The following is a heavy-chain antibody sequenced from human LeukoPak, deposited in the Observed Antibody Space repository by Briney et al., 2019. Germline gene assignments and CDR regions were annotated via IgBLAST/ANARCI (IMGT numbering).Heavy chain of an antibody. V-gene: IGHV4-4*07. CDR3: ARDLHSSGWYYFDY. J-gene: IGHJ4*02. CDR1: GGSISSYY. D-gene: IGHD6-19*01. CDR2: IYTSGST. Sequence: SETLSLTCTVSGGSISSYYWSWIRHPAGKGLERIKRIYTSGSTNYNPSLKSRVTMPVDTFKNQFSLKLSSVTAADTAVYYCARDLHSSGWYYFDYWGQGTLVTVSS.